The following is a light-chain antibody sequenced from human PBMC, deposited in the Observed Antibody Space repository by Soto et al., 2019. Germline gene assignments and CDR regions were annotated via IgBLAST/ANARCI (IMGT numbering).Light chain of an antibody. CDR1: QSVSSY. J-gene: IGKJ2*01. Sequence: EIVMKKSPATLSVSKGERATLSCRASQSVSSYLAWYQHKPGQAPRLLIYDASNRATGIPARFSGSGSGTDFTLTISSLEPEDFAVYYCQQRSNWPHTFGPGTKVDIK. V-gene: IGKV3-11*01. CDR2: DAS. CDR3: QQRSNWPHT.